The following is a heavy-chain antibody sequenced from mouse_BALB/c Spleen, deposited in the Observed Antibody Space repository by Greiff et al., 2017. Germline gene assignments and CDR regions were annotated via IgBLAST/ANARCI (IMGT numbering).Heavy chain of an antibody. CDR2: INPSSGYT. CDR1: GYTFTSYT. J-gene: IGHJ4*01. V-gene: IGHV1-4*02. CDR3: ARWTYAMDD. Sequence: VKLQESAAELARPGASVKMSCKASGYTFTSYTMHWVKQRPGQGLEWIGYINPSSGYTEYNQKFKDKTTLTADKSSSTAYMQLSSLTSEDSAVYYCARWTYAMDDWGQGTSVTVSS.